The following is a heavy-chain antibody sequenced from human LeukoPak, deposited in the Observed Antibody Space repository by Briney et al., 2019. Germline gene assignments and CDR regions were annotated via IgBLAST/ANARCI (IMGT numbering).Heavy chain of an antibody. CDR1: GFTFSNYA. D-gene: IGHD5-18*01. CDR3: ARPQGGRQLWLHFDY. J-gene: IGHJ4*02. CDR2: ISYDGNNE. Sequence: GGSLRLSCAASGFTFSNYAIHWVRQAPGKGLEWVAVISYDGNNEYYADSVKGRFTISRDNSKNTLYLQMSSLRAEDTAVYYCARPQGGRQLWLHFDYWGQGTLVTVSS. V-gene: IGHV3-30-3*01.